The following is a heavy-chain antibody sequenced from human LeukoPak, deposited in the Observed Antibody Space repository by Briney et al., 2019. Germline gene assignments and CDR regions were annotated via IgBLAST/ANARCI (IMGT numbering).Heavy chain of an antibody. D-gene: IGHD3-10*01. J-gene: IGHJ4*02. CDR1: GYTFTSYY. CDR3: ARGHPLLWFGELLSVFGY. Sequence: AASVKVSCKASGYTFTSYYMHWVRQAPGQGLEWMGIINPSGGSTSYAQKFQGRVTMTRDTSTSTVYMELSSLRSEDTAVYYCARGHPLLWFGELLSVFGYWGQGTLVTVSS. V-gene: IGHV1-46*01. CDR2: INPSGGST.